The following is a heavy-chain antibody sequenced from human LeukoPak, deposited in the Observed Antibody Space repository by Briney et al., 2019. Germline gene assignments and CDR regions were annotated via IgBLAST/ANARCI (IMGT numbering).Heavy chain of an antibody. Sequence: SETLSLTCAVYGGSFSGYYWSWIRQPPGKGLEWIGEINHSGSTNYNPSLKSRVTISVDTSKNQFSLKLSSVTAADTAVYYCASLIGGYGSGSPSYYYYYMDVWGKGTTVTISS. J-gene: IGHJ6*03. CDR1: GGSFSGYY. D-gene: IGHD3-10*01. CDR3: ASLIGGYGSGSPSYYYYYMDV. V-gene: IGHV4-34*01. CDR2: INHSGST.